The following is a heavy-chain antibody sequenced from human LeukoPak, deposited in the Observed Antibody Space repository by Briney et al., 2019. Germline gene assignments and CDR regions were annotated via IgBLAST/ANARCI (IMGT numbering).Heavy chain of an antibody. V-gene: IGHV3-30*02. D-gene: IGHD4-11*01. Sequence: GGSLRLSCAASGFTFSSYGMHWVRQAPGKGLEWVAFIRYDGSNKYYADSEKGRFTISRDNSKNTLYLQMNSLRAEDTAVYYCAKDHLTVTQRNRMDYWGQGTLVTVSS. J-gene: IGHJ4*02. CDR3: AKDHLTVTQRNRMDY. CDR1: GFTFSSYG. CDR2: IRYDGSNK.